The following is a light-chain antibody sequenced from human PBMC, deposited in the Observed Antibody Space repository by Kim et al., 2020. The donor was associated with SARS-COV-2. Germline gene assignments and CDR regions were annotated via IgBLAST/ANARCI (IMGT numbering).Light chain of an antibody. V-gene: IGKV1-NL1*01. CDR2: AAF. J-gene: IGKJ2*01. CDR3: QQYFDPAT. Sequence: LSASVGDRVTITCRASQAIDNSVAWYRQTTGKAPQLLLYAAFKLQTGVPSRFTGSGSGAEYSLTISGLQPEDFATYYCQQYFDPATFGQGTKLEI. CDR1: QAIDNS.